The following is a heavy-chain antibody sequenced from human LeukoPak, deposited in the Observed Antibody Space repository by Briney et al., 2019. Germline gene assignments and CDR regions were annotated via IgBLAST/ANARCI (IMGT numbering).Heavy chain of an antibody. J-gene: IGHJ4*02. CDR3: AKDLGDSSGYNPFDY. Sequence: GGSLTLSCAASGFTFSSYAMSWVRQAPGKGLEWVSAISASGGGTYYADSVKGRFTISRDNSKNTLYLQMNSLRAEDTAIYYCAKDLGDSSGYNPFDYWGQGTLVTVSS. CDR2: ISASGGGT. D-gene: IGHD3-22*01. V-gene: IGHV3-23*01. CDR1: GFTFSSYA.